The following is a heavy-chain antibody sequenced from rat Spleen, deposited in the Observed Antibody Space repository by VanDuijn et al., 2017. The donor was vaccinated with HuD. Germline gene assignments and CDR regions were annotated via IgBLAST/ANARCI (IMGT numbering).Heavy chain of an antibody. CDR2: IIYDGSST. V-gene: IGHV5S10*01. CDR3: ARLGGKYSSYNYLDN. D-gene: IGHD1-2*01. Sequence: EVQLVESGGDLVQPGRSLKLSCAASGLTFSDYNMAWVRQAPKKGLEWVATIIYDGSSTYYRDSVKGRFTISRDNAKSTLYLQMDSLGSEDTATYYCARLGGKYSSYNYLDNWGQGDMVTVSS. J-gene: IGHJ2*01. CDR1: GLTFSDYN.